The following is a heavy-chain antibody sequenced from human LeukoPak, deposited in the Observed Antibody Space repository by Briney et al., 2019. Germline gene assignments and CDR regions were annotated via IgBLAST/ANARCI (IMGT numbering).Heavy chain of an antibody. Sequence: SVKVSCKASGGTFSSYAISWVRQAPGQGLEWMGGIIPIFGTANYAQKFQGRVTITADESTSTAYMELSSLRSEDAAVYYCARVYCSGGSCYDYWGQGTLVTVSS. CDR3: ARVYCSGGSCYDY. V-gene: IGHV1-69*13. J-gene: IGHJ4*02. D-gene: IGHD2-15*01. CDR2: IIPIFGTA. CDR1: GGTFSSYA.